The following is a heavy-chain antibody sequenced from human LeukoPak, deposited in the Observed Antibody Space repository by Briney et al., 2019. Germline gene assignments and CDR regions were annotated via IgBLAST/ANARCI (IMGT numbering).Heavy chain of an antibody. J-gene: IGHJ4*02. V-gene: IGHV1-8*01. CDR3: ARHSSSWLYYFDY. D-gene: IGHD6-13*01. CDR2: MNPNNGNT. Sequence: ASVKVSCKASGYTFTSYDFNWVRQAPGQGPEWIGWMNPNNGNTGYAQKFQGRVTITRDTSASTAYMELSSLRSEDTAVYYCARHSSSWLYYFDYWGQGTLVTVSS. CDR1: GYTFTSYD.